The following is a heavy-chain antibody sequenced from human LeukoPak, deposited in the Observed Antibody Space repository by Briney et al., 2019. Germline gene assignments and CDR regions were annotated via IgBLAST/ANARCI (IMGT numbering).Heavy chain of an antibody. J-gene: IGHJ5*02. Sequence: SETLSLTCAVYGGSFSGYYWSWIRQPPGKGLEWIGEINHSGSTNYNPSLKSRVTISVDTSKNQFSLKLSSVTAADTAVYYCARLLRGPRGRNFWFDPWGQGTLVTVSS. D-gene: IGHD3-10*01. CDR3: ARLLRGPRGRNFWFDP. V-gene: IGHV4-34*01. CDR2: INHSGST. CDR1: GGSFSGYY.